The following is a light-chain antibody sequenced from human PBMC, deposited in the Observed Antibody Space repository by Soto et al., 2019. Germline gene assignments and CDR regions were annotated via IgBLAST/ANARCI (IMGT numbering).Light chain of an antibody. Sequence: QSALTQPASVSASPGHSITIPCSGTNFDIGAYDYVSWYQQHHGKAPKVIIYAVSYRPSEVSNRFSGSKFGTTASLTFSYLQAEDEADYYCSSSTTTKTYVFGSGAKVT. CDR2: AVS. CDR1: NFDIGAYDY. V-gene: IGLV2-14*01. CDR3: SSSTTTKTYV. J-gene: IGLJ1*01.